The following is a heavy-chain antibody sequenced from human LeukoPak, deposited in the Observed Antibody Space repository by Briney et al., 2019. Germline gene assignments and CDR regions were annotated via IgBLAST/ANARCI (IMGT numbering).Heavy chain of an antibody. CDR3: AKVPIFGVVTHYFDY. CDR2: ISGSGDST. Sequence: PGGSLRLSCAASGFTFSRYAMSWVRQAPGKGLEWVSAISGSGDSTYYADSVKGRFTISRDNSKNTLYLQMNSLRAEDTAVYYCAKVPIFGVVTHYFDYWGQGTLVAVSS. CDR1: GFTFSRYA. D-gene: IGHD3-3*01. J-gene: IGHJ4*02. V-gene: IGHV3-23*01.